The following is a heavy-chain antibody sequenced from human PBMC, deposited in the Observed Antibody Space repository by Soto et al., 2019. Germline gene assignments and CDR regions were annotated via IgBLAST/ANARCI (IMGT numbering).Heavy chain of an antibody. CDR3: ARDDSSGWYFDY. CDR2: IYYSGST. J-gene: IGHJ4*02. Sequence: QVQLQESGPGLVKPSETLSLTCTVSGGSISSYYWSWIRQPPGKGLEWIGYIYYSGSTNYTPSLKSRVTISVDTSKNQFSLKLSSVTAADTAVYYCARDDSSGWYFDYWRQGTLVTVSS. CDR1: GGSISSYY. V-gene: IGHV4-59*01. D-gene: IGHD6-19*01.